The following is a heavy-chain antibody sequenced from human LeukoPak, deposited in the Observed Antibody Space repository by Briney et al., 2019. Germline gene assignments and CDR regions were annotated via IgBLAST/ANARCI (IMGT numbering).Heavy chain of an antibody. CDR3: AKVPLYDFWSGYPYYFDY. Sequence: PGESLRLSCAASGFTFSSYAMSWVRQAPGKGLEWVSAISGSGGSTYYADSVKGRFTISRDNSKNTLYLQMNSLRAEDTAVYYCAKVPLYDFWSGYPYYFDYWGQGTLVTVSS. CDR1: GFTFSSYA. V-gene: IGHV3-23*01. CDR2: ISGSGGST. J-gene: IGHJ4*02. D-gene: IGHD3-3*01.